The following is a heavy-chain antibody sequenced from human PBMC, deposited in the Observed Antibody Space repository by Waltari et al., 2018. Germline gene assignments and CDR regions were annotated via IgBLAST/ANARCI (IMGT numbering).Heavy chain of an antibody. Sequence: QGQLVESGGGVVQPGKSLRLSCTASGISFSNYAIYWVRQAPGKGLEGVAVILYDGSGKYYADSVKGRFTISRDNSKNTVHLQMTSLTTEDTAVYYCAQDARSSGYALYYFELWGQGTLVTVSS. J-gene: IGHJ4*02. CDR1: GISFSNYA. D-gene: IGHD3-22*01. CDR3: AQDARSSGYALYYFEL. CDR2: ILYDGSGK. V-gene: IGHV3-30*18.